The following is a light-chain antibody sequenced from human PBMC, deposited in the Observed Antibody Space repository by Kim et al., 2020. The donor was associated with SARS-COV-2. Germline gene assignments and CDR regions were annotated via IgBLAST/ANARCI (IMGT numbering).Light chain of an antibody. V-gene: IGKV3-11*01. CDR3: QQRSNWPRT. Sequence: SFTRRERATLSCRASQSVSSYLAWYQQKPGQAPRLLIYGASNRATDIPARFSGSGSGTDFTLTISSLEPEDFTVYFCQQRSNWPRTFGQGTNLEI. CDR1: QSVSSY. J-gene: IGKJ2*01. CDR2: GAS.